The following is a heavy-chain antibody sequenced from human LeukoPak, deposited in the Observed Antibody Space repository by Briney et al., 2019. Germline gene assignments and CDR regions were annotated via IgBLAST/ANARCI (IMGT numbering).Heavy chain of an antibody. J-gene: IGHJ3*02. Sequence: PGGSLRLSCAASGFTFSSYAMSWVRQAPGKGLEWVSSISASGGSTYYADSVKGRFTISRDNSKNTLSLQMNSLRAEDTAVYYCAKGELWFGESQDAFDIWGQGTMVTVSS. CDR1: GFTFSSYA. V-gene: IGHV3-23*01. CDR3: AKGELWFGESQDAFDI. CDR2: ISASGGST. D-gene: IGHD3-10*01.